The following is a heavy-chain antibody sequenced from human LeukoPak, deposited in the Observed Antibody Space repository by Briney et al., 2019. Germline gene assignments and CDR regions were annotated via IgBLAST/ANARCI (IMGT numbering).Heavy chain of an antibody. CDR1: GYTFINYG. CDR2: INPSGGST. V-gene: IGHV1-46*01. CDR3: ACGAVAGRWFDP. D-gene: IGHD6-19*01. J-gene: IGHJ5*02. Sequence: ASVKVSCKASGYTFINYGISWVRQAPGQGLEWMGIINPSGGSTSYAQKFQGRVTMTGDTSTSTVYMELSSLRSEDTAVYYCACGAVAGRWFDPWGQGTLVTVSS.